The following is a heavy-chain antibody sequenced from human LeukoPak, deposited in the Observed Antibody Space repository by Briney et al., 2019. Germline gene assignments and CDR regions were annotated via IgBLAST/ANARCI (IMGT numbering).Heavy chain of an antibody. CDR3: ARQWPIWFGELSWFDP. CDR2: IIPIFGTA. J-gene: IGHJ5*02. CDR1: GYTFTSYG. D-gene: IGHD3-10*01. Sequence: SVKVSCTASGYTFTSYGISWVRQAPGQGLEWMGGIIPIFGTANYAQKFQGRVTITADESTSTAYMELSSLRSEDTAVYYCARQWPIWFGELSWFDPWGQGTLVTVSS. V-gene: IGHV1-69*13.